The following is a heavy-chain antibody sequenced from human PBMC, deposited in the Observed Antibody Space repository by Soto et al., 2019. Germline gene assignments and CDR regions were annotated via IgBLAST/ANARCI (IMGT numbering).Heavy chain of an antibody. D-gene: IGHD3-10*01. CDR1: GGSISSYY. Sequence: SETLSLTCTVSGGSISSYYWSWIRQPAGKGLEWIGRIYTSGSTNYNPSLKSRVTMSVDTSKNQFSLKLSSVTAAGTAVYYCARAPRDSHYYGSGSYYNGYDAFDIWGQGTMVTVSS. V-gene: IGHV4-4*07. CDR2: IYTSGST. J-gene: IGHJ3*02. CDR3: ARAPRDSHYYGSGSYYNGYDAFDI.